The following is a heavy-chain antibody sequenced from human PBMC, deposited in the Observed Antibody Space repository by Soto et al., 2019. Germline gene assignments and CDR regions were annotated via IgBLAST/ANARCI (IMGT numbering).Heavy chain of an antibody. J-gene: IGHJ4*02. V-gene: IGHV1-69*13. D-gene: IGHD3-22*01. CDR2: IIPIFGTA. CDR3: ARETNYYDSSGYYYVSGFDY. Sequence: SVKVSCKASGGTFSSYAISWVRQAPGQGLEWMGGIIPIFGTANYAQKFQGRVTITADESTSTAYMELSSLRSEDTAVYYCARETNYYDSSGYYYVSGFDYWGPGTLVTVS. CDR1: GGTFSSYA.